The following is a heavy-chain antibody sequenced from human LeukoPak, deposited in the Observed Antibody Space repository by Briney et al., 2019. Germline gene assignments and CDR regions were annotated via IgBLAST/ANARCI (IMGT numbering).Heavy chain of an antibody. CDR2: INPSGGST. CDR1: GYTFTSYY. V-gene: IGHV1-46*01. D-gene: IGHD3-3*01. CDR3: ARDLTIFGRGYYYYYYMDV. Sequence: ASVKVSCKASGYTFTSYYMHWVRQAPGQGLEWMGIINPSGGSTSYAQKFQGRVTMTRDTSTSTVYMELSSLRSEDTAVYYCARDLTIFGRGYYYYYYMDVWGKGTTVTVSS. J-gene: IGHJ6*03.